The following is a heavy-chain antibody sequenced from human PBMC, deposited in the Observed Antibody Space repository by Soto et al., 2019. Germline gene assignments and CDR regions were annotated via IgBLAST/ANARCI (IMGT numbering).Heavy chain of an antibody. D-gene: IGHD6-19*01. Sequence: PGGSLRLSCAASGFTFSSYAMSWVRQAPGKGLEWVALISSSGGSAYYADSVKGRLTISRDNAKNSLYLQMNSLRDEDTAVYYCAREISVAGGHFDYWGQGTLVTVSS. CDR3: AREISVAGGHFDY. J-gene: IGHJ4*02. CDR1: GFTFSSYA. CDR2: ISSSGGSA. V-gene: IGHV3-23*01.